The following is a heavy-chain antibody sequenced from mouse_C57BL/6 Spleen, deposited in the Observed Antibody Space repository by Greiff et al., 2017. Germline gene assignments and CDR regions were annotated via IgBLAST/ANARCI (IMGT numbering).Heavy chain of an antibody. V-gene: IGHV1-82*01. CDR1: GYAFSSSW. Sequence: QVQLQQSGPELVKPGASVKISCKASGYAFSSSWMNWVKQRPGKGLEWTGRIYPGDGDTNYTGKFKGKATLTADKSSSTAYLQLSSLTSADSAVDVCERNDGKGLMYFDYWGQGTTLTVSS. D-gene: IGHD2-3*01. CDR3: ERNDGKGLMYFDY. J-gene: IGHJ2*01. CDR2: IYPGDGDT.